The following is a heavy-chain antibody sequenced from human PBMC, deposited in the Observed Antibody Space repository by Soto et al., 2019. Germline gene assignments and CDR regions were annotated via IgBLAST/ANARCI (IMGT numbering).Heavy chain of an antibody. D-gene: IGHD6-13*01. J-gene: IGHJ4*02. CDR1: GGSFSGYY. Sequence: PSETLSLTCAVYGGSFSGYYWSWIRQPPGKGLEWIGEINHSGSTNYNPSLKSRVTISVDTSKNQFSLKLSSVTAADTAVYYCAGARIAAAGRDFDYWGQGNMVNVSS. V-gene: IGHV4-34*01. CDR3: AGARIAAAGRDFDY. CDR2: INHSGST.